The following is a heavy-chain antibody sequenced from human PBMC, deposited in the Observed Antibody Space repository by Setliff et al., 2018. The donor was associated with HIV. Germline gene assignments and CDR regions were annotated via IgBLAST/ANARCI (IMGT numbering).Heavy chain of an antibody. Sequence: PSETLSLTCAVSGGTFSLHYYTWIRQSPLRGLEWIGEINHSGGTRYNPSLESRVTMSLDSSRKQFSLRLISVTAADTAVYYCARDGYSSSWYVISGSFDYWGQGILVTVSS. V-gene: IGHV4-34*01. CDR2: INHSGGT. D-gene: IGHD6-13*01. CDR1: GGTFSLHY. J-gene: IGHJ4*02. CDR3: ARDGYSSSWYVISGSFDY.